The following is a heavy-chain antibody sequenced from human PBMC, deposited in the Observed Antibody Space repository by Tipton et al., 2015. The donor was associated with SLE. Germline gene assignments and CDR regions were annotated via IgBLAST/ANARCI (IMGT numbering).Heavy chain of an antibody. Sequence: TLSLTCAVYGGSFSGYYWSWIRQPPGKGLEWIGEINHSGSTNYNPSLKSRVTISVDTSKNQFSLKLSSVTAADTAVYYCASCGNWNFDYWGQGTLVTVSS. V-gene: IGHV4-34*01. D-gene: IGHD4-23*01. CDR2: INHSGST. CDR1: GGSFSGYY. CDR3: ASCGNWNFDY. J-gene: IGHJ4*02.